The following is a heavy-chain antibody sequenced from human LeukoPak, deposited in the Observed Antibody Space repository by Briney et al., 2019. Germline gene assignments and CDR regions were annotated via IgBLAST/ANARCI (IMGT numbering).Heavy chain of an antibody. V-gene: IGHV1-2*02. Sequence: ASVKVSCKASVYTFTNFYIHWVRQAPGQGLEWMGWMNPNSGDTSYAREFQDRVTMTRDTSLSTAYMELSRLRSDDTAVYFCARRPINCIITNCYVDYWGQGTRATVSS. CDR3: ARRPINCIITNCYVDY. CDR2: MNPNSGDT. J-gene: IGHJ4*02. CDR1: VYTFTNFY. D-gene: IGHD2-2*01.